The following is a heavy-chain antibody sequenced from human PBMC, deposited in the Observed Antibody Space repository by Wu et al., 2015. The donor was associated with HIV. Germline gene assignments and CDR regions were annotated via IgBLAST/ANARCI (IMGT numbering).Heavy chain of an antibody. Sequence: QVQLVQSGAEVKKPGASVKVSCKASGYTFTGYYMHWVRQAPGQGLEWMGRIIPIFGTANYAQKFQGRVTITADESTSTAYMELSSLRSEDTAVYYCASSYYDSSGGWYWGQGTLVTVSS. CDR1: GYTFTGYY. V-gene: IGHV1-69*18. CDR3: ASSYYDSSGGWY. CDR2: IIPIFGTA. J-gene: IGHJ4*02. D-gene: IGHD3-22*01.